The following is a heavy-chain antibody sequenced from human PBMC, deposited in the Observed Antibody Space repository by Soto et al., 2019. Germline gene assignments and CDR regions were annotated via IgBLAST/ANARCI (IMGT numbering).Heavy chain of an antibody. CDR3: ARRGTILTGYEGGYYYYYMDV. CDR2: IYYSGST. J-gene: IGHJ6*03. D-gene: IGHD3-9*01. V-gene: IGHV4-39*01. Sequence: QLQLQESGPGLVKPSETLSLTCTVSGGSISSSSYYWGWIRQHPGKGLEWIGSIYYSGSTYYNPSLKSRVTISVDTSENHFSMKLSSVNVADSAVYYCARRGTILTGYEGGYYYYYMDVWGKGTTVTVSS. CDR1: GGSISSSSYY.